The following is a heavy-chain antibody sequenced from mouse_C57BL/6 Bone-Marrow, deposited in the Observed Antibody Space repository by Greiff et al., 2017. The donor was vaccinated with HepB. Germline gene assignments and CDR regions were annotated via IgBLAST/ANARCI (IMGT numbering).Heavy chain of an antibody. J-gene: IGHJ2*01. Sequence: VTLQESGPGLVNPSQSLFLTFSITCFPLPSGFYWFCFHQSTGKPLDWLWYITLSGQTFYNPSLHSPISITRETSKNQFFLQLNSVTTEDTAMYYCAGDVITTDFDYWGQGTTLTVSS. CDR1: CFPLPSGFY. CDR2: ITLSGQT. D-gene: IGHD1-1*01. V-gene: IGHV12-3*01. CDR3: AGDVITTDFDY.